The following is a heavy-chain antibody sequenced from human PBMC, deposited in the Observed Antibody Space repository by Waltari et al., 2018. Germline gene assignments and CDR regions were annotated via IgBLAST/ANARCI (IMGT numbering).Heavy chain of an antibody. D-gene: IGHD5-12*01. CDR1: GFMFRSYA. CDR2: ISGGDGRA. V-gene: IGHV3-23*04. CDR3: AKDLGGYSGAHWYFDV. Sequence: EVQLVESGGGSVQPGGSLRLSCAASGFMFRSYAMSWVRQAPGTGLGWVSSISGGDGRANYADSAKGRFTISRDNFKNTLFLEMNSLRADDAAVYYCAKDLGGYSGAHWYFDVWGRGTLVTVSS. J-gene: IGHJ2*01.